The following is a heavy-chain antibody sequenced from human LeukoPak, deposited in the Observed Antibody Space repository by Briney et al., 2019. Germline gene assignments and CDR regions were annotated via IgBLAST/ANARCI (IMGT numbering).Heavy chain of an antibody. D-gene: IGHD1-26*01. CDR2: IYYSGST. V-gene: IGHV4-31*03. Sequence: SETLSLTCTVSGGSISSGGYYWSWIRQHPGKGLEWIGYIYYSGSTYYNPSLKSRVTISVDTSKNQFSLKLSSVTAADTAVYYCASASGSYYYYMDVWGKGTTVTVSS. J-gene: IGHJ6*03. CDR1: GGSISSGGYY. CDR3: ASASGSYYYYMDV.